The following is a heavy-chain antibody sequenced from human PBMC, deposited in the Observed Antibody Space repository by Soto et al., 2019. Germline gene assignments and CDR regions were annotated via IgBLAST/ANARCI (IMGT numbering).Heavy chain of an antibody. V-gene: IGHV1-69*01. D-gene: IGHD2-21*02. Sequence: SWVRQAPGQGLEWMGGTIPIFGTANYAQKFQGRVTITADESTSTAYMELSSLRSEDTAVYYCANGYGGNSVRRAFDIWAQGSTVTVS. CDR2: TIPIFGTA. CDR3: ANGYGGNSVRRAFDI. J-gene: IGHJ3*02.